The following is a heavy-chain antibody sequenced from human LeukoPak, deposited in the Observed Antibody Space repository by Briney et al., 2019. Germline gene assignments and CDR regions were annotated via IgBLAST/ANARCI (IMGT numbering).Heavy chain of an antibody. Sequence: SETLSLTCAVYGGSFSGYYWSWIRQPPGKGLEWIGEINHSGSTNYNPSLKSRVTISVDTSKNQFSLKLSSVTAADTAVYSCARSGVVRGVITHKTIDYWGQGTLVTVSS. V-gene: IGHV4-34*01. CDR1: GGSFSGYY. J-gene: IGHJ4*02. CDR2: INHSGST. CDR3: ARSGVVRGVITHKTIDY. D-gene: IGHD3-10*01.